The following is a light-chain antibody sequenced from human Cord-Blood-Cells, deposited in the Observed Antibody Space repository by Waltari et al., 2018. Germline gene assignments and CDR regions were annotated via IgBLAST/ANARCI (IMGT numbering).Light chain of an antibody. CDR1: SSDVGGYNY. CDR2: DVS. CDR3: SSYTSSSNVV. Sequence: QSALTQPASVSGSPGQSITISCPGTSSDVGGYNYVSWYQQHPGKAPKLMIYDVSNRPSGVSNRFSGSKSDNTASLTISGLQAEDEADYYCSSYTSSSNVVFGGGTKLTVL. V-gene: IGLV2-14*01. J-gene: IGLJ2*01.